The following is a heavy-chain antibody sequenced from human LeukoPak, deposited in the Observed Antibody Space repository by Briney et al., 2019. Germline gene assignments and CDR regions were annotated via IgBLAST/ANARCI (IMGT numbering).Heavy chain of an antibody. CDR1: GFTFSSYG. Sequence: GGSLRLSCAASGFTFSSYGMHWVRQAPGKGLEWVAFIRYDGSNKYYADSVKGRFTISRDNSKNTLYLQMNSLRAEDTAVYYCAKDLSGTPLVVVPAAIGYWGQGTLVTVSS. V-gene: IGHV3-30*02. J-gene: IGHJ4*02. CDR2: IRYDGSNK. CDR3: AKDLSGTPLVVVPAAIGY. D-gene: IGHD2-2*01.